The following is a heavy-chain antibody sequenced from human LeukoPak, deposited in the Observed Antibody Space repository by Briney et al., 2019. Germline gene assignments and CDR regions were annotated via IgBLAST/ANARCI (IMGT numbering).Heavy chain of an antibody. CDR1: GGSISSSN. D-gene: IGHD4-17*01. Sequence: GTLSLTCAVSGGSISSSNWWSWVRQAPGKGLEWVSAISGSGGSTYYADSVKGRFTISRDNSKNTLYLQMNSLRAEDTAVYYCAKDPYGDYGYYFDYWGQGTLVTVSS. CDR3: AKDPYGDYGYYFDY. J-gene: IGHJ4*02. V-gene: IGHV3-23*01. CDR2: ISGSGGST.